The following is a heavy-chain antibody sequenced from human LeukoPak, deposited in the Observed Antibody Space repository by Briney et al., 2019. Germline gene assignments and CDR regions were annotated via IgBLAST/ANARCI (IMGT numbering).Heavy chain of an antibody. CDR3: ARAEWSNWYFDL. D-gene: IGHD3-3*01. CDR1: GFTFSTSW. Sequence: GGSLRLSCAASGFTFSTSWMNWVRQAPGKGLEWVANIKQDGSEKYYVDSVKGRFTLSRDSAKNSLYLQMNSLRAEDTAVYYCARAEWSNWYFDLWGRGTLVTVSS. J-gene: IGHJ2*01. V-gene: IGHV3-7*03. CDR2: IKQDGSEK.